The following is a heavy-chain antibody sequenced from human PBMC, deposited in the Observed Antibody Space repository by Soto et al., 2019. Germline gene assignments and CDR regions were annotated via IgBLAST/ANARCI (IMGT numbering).Heavy chain of an antibody. CDR2: IIPIFGTA. D-gene: IGHD3-3*01. CDR3: ARDSGYDFWSGYHYYYGMDV. CDR1: GGTFSSYA. Sequence: ASVKVSCKASGGTFSSYAISWVRQAPGQGLEWMGGIIPIFGTANYAQKFQGRVTITADESTSTAYMELSSLRSEDTAVYYCARDSGYDFWSGYHYYYGMDVWGQGTTVTVSS. J-gene: IGHJ6*02. V-gene: IGHV1-69*13.